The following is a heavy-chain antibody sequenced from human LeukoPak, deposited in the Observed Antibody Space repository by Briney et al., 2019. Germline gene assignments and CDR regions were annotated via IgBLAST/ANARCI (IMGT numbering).Heavy chain of an antibody. Sequence: GGSLRLSCAASGFTFSSYGMHWVRQAPGKGLEWVAVICDDGSNKYYADSVKGRFTISRDNSKNTLYLQMNSLRAEDTAVYYCARDQDYDILTGYTEACDYWGQGTLVTVSS. CDR3: ARDQDYDILTGYTEACDY. CDR2: ICDDGSNK. J-gene: IGHJ4*02. V-gene: IGHV3-33*01. CDR1: GFTFSSYG. D-gene: IGHD3-9*01.